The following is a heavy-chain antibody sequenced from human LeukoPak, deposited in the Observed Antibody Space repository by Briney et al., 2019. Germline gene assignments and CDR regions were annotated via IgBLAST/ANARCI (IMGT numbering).Heavy chain of an antibody. CDR2: IIPIFGTA. D-gene: IGHD2-2*01. J-gene: IGHJ2*01. CDR3: ARVTCSSTSCMNWYFDL. CDR1: GGTFSSYA. V-gene: IGHV1-69*06. Sequence: ASVKVSCKASGGTFSSYAISWVRQAPGQGLEWMGGIIPIFGTANYAQKFQGRVTITADKSTSTAYMELSSLRSEDTAVYYCARVTCSSTSCMNWYFDLWGRGTLVTVSS.